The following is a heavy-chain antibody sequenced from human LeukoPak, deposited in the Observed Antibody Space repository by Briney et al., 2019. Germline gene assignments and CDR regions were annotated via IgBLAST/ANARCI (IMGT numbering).Heavy chain of an antibody. CDR3: ARVFGTDNPHYYYGMDV. CDR1: GFTFSSYA. V-gene: IGHV3-66*01. D-gene: IGHD1-1*01. CDR2: IYSGGST. Sequence: QSGGSLRLSCAASGFTFSSYAMSWVRQAPGKGLEWVSVIYSGGSTYYADSVKGRFTISRDNSKNTLYLQMNSLRAEDTAVYYCARVFGTDNPHYYYGMDVWGQGTTVTVSS. J-gene: IGHJ6*02.